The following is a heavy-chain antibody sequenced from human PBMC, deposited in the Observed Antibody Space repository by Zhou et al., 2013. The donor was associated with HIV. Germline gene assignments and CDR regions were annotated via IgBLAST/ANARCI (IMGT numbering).Heavy chain of an antibody. J-gene: IGHJ4*02. V-gene: IGHV1-69*05. CDR2: IIPIFEAA. D-gene: IGHD6-19*01. CDR1: GGTFSNYA. Sequence: QVQLVQSGAEVKKPGSSVKVSCKASGGTFSNYAISWVRQAPGQGLEWMGGIIPIFEAASYAQKFQDRLTITTDESTTTAYMDLSSLRSEDTAIYYCARQRPGSSGWAEGHFDLWGQGTLVTVSS. CDR3: ARQRPGSSGWAEGHFDL.